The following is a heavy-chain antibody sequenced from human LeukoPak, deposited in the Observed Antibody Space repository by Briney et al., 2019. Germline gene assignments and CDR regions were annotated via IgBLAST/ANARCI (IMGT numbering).Heavy chain of an antibody. Sequence: SQTLSLTCAVSGGSISSGGYSWSWIRQPPGKGLEWIGYIYRSGSTYYNPSLKSRVTISVDRSKNQFSLKLSSVTAADTAVYYCARGQPGYCSSTSCLYYYGMDVWGQGTTVTVSS. CDR3: ARGQPGYCSSTSCLYYYGMDV. CDR1: GGSISSGGYS. J-gene: IGHJ6*02. CDR2: IYRSGST. D-gene: IGHD2-2*01. V-gene: IGHV4-30-2*01.